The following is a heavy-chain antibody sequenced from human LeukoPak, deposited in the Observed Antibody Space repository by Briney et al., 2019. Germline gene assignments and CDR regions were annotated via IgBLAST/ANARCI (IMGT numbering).Heavy chain of an antibody. V-gene: IGHV1-18*01. CDR2: ISAYNGNT. D-gene: IGHD3-10*01. Sequence: ASVKVSCKASGYTFTSYGISWVRPAPGQGLEWMGWISAYNGNTNYAQKLQGRVTITTDTSTSTAYMELRSLRSDDTAVYYCARYMVRGDPFDYWGQGTLVTVSS. CDR3: ARYMVRGDPFDY. CDR1: GYTFTSYG. J-gene: IGHJ4*02.